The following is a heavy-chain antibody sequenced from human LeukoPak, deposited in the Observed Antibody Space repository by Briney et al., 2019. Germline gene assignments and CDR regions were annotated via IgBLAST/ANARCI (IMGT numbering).Heavy chain of an antibody. Sequence: GGSLRLSCAASGFTFSRYGMHWVRQAPGKGLEWLAIIWSDGSNKYYADSVKGRLTISRDNSKNTLYLQVNSLRAEDTAVYYCAKSPDPRRDWFDPWGQGTLVTVSS. J-gene: IGHJ5*02. CDR1: GFTFSRYG. CDR3: AKSPDPRRDWFDP. CDR2: IWSDGSNK. V-gene: IGHV3-33*06.